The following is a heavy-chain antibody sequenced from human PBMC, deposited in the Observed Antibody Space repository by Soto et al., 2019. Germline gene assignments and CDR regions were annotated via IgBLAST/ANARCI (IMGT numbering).Heavy chain of an antibody. J-gene: IGHJ6*02. V-gene: IGHV4-4*03. CDR2: FVHIGST. CDR3: ASPSSGYSSSWPIYYYYYGMDV. CDR1: GGSISSCNW. Sequence: PETLSLPYAVSGGSISSCNWGSWVRQPPGTGLEWLGEFVHIGSTNYNQSLKSRVTISVDKSKTQFSLKLSSVTAADTAVYYCASPSSGYSSSWPIYYYYYGMDVWGQGTTVT. D-gene: IGHD6-13*01.